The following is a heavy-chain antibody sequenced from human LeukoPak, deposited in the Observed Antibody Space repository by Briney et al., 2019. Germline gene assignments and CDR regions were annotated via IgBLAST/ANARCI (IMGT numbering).Heavy chain of an antibody. CDR1: GGTFSSYA. CDR3: ASRTMGILGYCSGGSCYSRYYYYMDV. V-gene: IGHV1-69*05. CDR2: TIPIFGTA. Sequence: SVKVSCKASGGTFSSYAISWVRQAPGQGLEWMGGTIPIFGTANYAQKFQGRVTITTDESTSTAYMELSSLRSEDTAVYYCASRTMGILGYCSGGSCYSRYYYYMDVWGKGTTVTVSS. J-gene: IGHJ6*03. D-gene: IGHD2-15*01.